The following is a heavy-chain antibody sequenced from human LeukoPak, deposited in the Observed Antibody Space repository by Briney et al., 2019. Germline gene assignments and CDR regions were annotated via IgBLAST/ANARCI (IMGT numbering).Heavy chain of an antibody. CDR2: ISTSTGDT. J-gene: IGHJ6*03. Sequence: WASVKVSCKASGYTFTGYYMHWVRQAPGQGPEWMGWISTSTGDTKYTQKFQGRVTLTTDTSTSTAYMELSSLRSDDTAVYYCARVEGGGGVYHYMDVWGKGTTVIISS. D-gene: IGHD3-16*01. CDR1: GYTFTGYY. CDR3: ARVEGGGGVYHYMDV. V-gene: IGHV1-2*02.